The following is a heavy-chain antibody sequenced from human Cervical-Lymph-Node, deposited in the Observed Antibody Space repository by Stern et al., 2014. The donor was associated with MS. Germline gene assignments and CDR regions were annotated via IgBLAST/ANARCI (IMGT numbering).Heavy chain of an antibody. CDR3: ARGHRDYSSSPYFDY. Sequence: VQLGESGSELRKPGASVKVSCKASGYTFTGHIMNWVRQAPGQGLEWMGWINTNTGNPTYAQGFTGRFVLSLDTSVSTAYLQISSLKAEDTAVYYCARGHRDYSSSPYFDYWGQGTLVTVSS. V-gene: IGHV7-4-1*02. CDR2: INTNTGNP. J-gene: IGHJ4*02. D-gene: IGHD6-6*01. CDR1: GYTFTGHI.